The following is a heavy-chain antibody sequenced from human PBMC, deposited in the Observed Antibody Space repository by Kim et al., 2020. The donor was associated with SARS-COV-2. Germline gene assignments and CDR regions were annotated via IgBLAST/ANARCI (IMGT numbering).Heavy chain of an antibody. CDR3: ARGGGGHQYQLLSGLSGMDV. D-gene: IGHD2-2*01. CDR2: IWYDGSNK. CDR1: GFTFSSYG. Sequence: GGSLRLSCAASGFTFSSYGMHWVRQAPGKGLEWVAVIWYDGSNKYYADSVKGRFTISRDNSKNTLYLQMNSLRAEDTAVYYCARGGGGHQYQLLSGLSGMDVWGQGTTVTVSS. V-gene: IGHV3-33*01. J-gene: IGHJ6*02.